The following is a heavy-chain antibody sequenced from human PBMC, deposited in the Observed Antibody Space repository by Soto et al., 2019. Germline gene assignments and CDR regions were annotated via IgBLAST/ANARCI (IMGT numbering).Heavy chain of an antibody. CDR3: SFQESTTVTMFEY. J-gene: IGHJ4*02. D-gene: IGHD4-17*01. CDR2: IKSKTDGGTT. CDR1: GFSFSNVW. Sequence: EVQLVESGGGLVKPGGSLRLSCAASGFSFSNVWMSWVRQAPGKGLEWVGRIKSKTDGGTTDYAAPVKGRFTISRDDSKTTLYLQMHSLKTEDTAVYYCSFQESTTVTMFEYWGQGTLVTVSS. V-gene: IGHV3-15*01.